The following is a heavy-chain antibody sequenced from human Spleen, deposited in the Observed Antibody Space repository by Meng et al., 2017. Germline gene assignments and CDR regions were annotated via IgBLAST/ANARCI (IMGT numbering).Heavy chain of an antibody. V-gene: IGHV4-61*03. CDR1: CSDVSCGRFR. J-gene: IGHJ4*02. Sequence: KPLSTTSLTCTVSCSDVSCGRFRWRRVRELEGKGQDRLGLIYNFGTSDRNPATMPVVTISVNTSQNLFSLKLTALPAADTAVYHSAIGEPFDYWGQGTLVTVSS. CDR2: IYNFGTS. CDR3: AIGEPFDY.